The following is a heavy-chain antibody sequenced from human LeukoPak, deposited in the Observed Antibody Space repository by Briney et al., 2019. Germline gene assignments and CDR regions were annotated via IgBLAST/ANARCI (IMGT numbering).Heavy chain of an antibody. J-gene: IGHJ6*03. D-gene: IGHD2-15*01. CDR1: GGTFSSYA. CDR3: ATAVAVGYYYYYMDV. V-gene: IGHV1-69*15. CDR2: IIPIFGTA. Sequence: SSVKVSCKASGGTFSSYAISWVRQAPGQGLEWMGRIIPIFGTANYAQKFQGRVTITADESTSTAYMELSSLRSEDTAVYYCATAVAVGYYYYYMDVWGKGTTVTVSS.